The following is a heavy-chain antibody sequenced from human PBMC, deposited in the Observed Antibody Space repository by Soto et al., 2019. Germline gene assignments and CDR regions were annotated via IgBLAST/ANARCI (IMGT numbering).Heavy chain of an antibody. V-gene: IGHV4-34*01. CDR3: ARGLTSNYVLYYFDY. Sequence: SETLSLTCAVYGGSFSGYYWSWIRQPPGKGLEWIGEINHSGSTNYNPSLKSRVTISVDTSKNQFSLKLGSVTAADTAVYYCARGLTSNYVLYYFDYWGQGTLVTVSS. CDR1: GGSFSGYY. J-gene: IGHJ4*02. D-gene: IGHD4-4*01. CDR2: INHSGST.